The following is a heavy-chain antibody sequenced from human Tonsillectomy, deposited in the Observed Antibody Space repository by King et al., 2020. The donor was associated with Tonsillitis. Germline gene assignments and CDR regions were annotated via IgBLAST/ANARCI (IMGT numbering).Heavy chain of an antibody. D-gene: IGHD7-27*01. CDR2: IYYSGST. CDR3: ARSADLGKYYYYYMDV. Sequence: QLPQSGPGLVKPSETLSLTCTVSGGSISNSSYYWGWIRQPPGKGLECIGNIYYSGSTYYNPSLKSRVTISVDTPKNQFSLRLSSVTAADTAVYYCARSADLGKYYYYYMDVWGKGTTVTVSS. J-gene: IGHJ6*03. CDR1: GGSISNSSYY. V-gene: IGHV4-39*01.